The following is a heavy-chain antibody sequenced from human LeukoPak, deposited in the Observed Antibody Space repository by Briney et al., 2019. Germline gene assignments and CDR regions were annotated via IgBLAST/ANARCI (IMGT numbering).Heavy chain of an antibody. CDR2: IYYSGSA. V-gene: IGHV4-39*07. Sequence: YPSETLSLTCTASGGSISSDSYYWGWVRQPPGKGLEWIGSIYYSGSAFYNPSLKSRVTISVDTSKNQFSLKLSSVTAADTAVYYCARGPRKIAAAANGRVDYWGQGTLVTVSS. J-gene: IGHJ4*02. CDR1: GGSISSDSYY. D-gene: IGHD6-13*01. CDR3: ARGPRKIAAAANGRVDY.